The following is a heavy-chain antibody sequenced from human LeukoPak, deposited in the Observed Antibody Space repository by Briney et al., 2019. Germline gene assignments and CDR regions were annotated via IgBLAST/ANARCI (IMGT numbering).Heavy chain of an antibody. CDR3: ARETYYDFWSGYGDYYYYMDV. CDR1: GYTFTSYG. J-gene: IGHJ6*03. V-gene: IGHV1-18*01. Sequence: ASVKVSCKASGYTFTSYGISWVRQAPGQGLEWMGWISAHSGNTNYAQKLQGRVTMTTDTSTSTAYMELRSLRSDDTAVYYCARETYYDFWSGYGDYYYYMDVWGKGTTVTVSS. D-gene: IGHD3-3*01. CDR2: ISAHSGNT.